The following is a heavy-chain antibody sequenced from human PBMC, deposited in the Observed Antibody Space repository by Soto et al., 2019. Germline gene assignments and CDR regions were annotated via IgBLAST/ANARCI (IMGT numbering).Heavy chain of an antibody. D-gene: IGHD3-9*01. CDR2: IYYSGTT. CDR3: ARHFSVDHFDY. J-gene: IGHJ4*02. Sequence: QLQLQESGPGLVKPSETLSLTCTVSGDSITSNSYFWAWIRQPPGKGLEWIGSIYYSGTTYHNPSLKSRVPISVDRSNNQFSLKLTSVTAADPAVSYCARHFSVDHFDYWGQGALVTVSS. CDR1: GDSITSNSYF. V-gene: IGHV4-39*01.